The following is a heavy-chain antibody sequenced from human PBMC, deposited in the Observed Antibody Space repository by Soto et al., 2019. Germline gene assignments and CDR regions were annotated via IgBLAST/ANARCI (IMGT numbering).Heavy chain of an antibody. D-gene: IGHD7-27*01. J-gene: IGHJ4*02. CDR2: TRNKANSYTT. Sequence: GGSLRLSCAASGFTFSDHYMDWVRQAPGKGLEWVGRTRNKANSYTTEYAASVKGRFTISRDDSKNSLYLQMNSLKTEDTAVYYCARVVREQLGVSYHDYWGQGTLVTVSS. CDR1: GFTFSDHY. V-gene: IGHV3-72*01. CDR3: ARVVREQLGVSYHDY.